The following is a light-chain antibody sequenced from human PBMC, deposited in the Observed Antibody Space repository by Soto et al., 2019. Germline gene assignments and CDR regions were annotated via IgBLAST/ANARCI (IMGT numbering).Light chain of an antibody. CDR1: QSISTR. J-gene: IGKJ1*01. Sequence: DIQMTQSPSTLSASVGDRVTITCRASQSISTRLAWFQQKPGKDPKLLIYDASSLEGGIPSRFSVSGSGTEFNLSISRLQTDDFATYSCQQYNSYPWTFGQGTKVDIK. CDR2: DAS. V-gene: IGKV1-5*01. CDR3: QQYNSYPWT.